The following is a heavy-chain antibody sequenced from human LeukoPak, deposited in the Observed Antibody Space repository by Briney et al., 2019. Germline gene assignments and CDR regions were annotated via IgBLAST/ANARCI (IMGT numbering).Heavy chain of an antibody. CDR1: GFSFNTFA. J-gene: IGHJ4*02. D-gene: IGHD2-15*01. CDR2: IKKTGSET. CDR3: AREDGYCSGGNCYSYFDS. V-gene: IGHV3-7*01. Sequence: GGSLRLSCVASGFSFNTFALTWVRQAPGKGLEWVAYIKKTGSETYYVDSVKGRFTITRDNTRNSLFLQMYSLRAEDTAVYFCAREDGYCSGGNCYSYFDSWGQGTLVTVSS.